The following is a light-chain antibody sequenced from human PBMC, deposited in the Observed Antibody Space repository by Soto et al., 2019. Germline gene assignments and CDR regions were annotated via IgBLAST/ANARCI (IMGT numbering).Light chain of an antibody. CDR3: CSYAGSYTFPYV. Sequence: QSALTQPRSVSGSPGQSVTISCTGTSSDVGGYNYVSWYQQHPGKAPKLMIYDVRKRPSGVPDRFSGSKSGNTASLTISGLQAEDEADYYCCSYAGSYTFPYVFGTGTKVTVL. J-gene: IGLJ1*01. V-gene: IGLV2-11*01. CDR1: SSDVGGYNY. CDR2: DVR.